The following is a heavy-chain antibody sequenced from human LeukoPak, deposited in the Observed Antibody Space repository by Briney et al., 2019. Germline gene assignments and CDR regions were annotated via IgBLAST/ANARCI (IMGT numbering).Heavy chain of an antibody. Sequence: GGSLRLSCAASGFTFSDYYMSWIRQAPGKGLEWVSYISSSGSTIYYADSVKGRFTVSRDNAKNSLYLQMNSLRAEDTAVYYCARDLSWFGEQGGWFDPWGQGTLVTVSS. CDR1: GFTFSDYY. CDR3: ARDLSWFGEQGGWFDP. J-gene: IGHJ5*02. CDR2: ISSSGSTI. V-gene: IGHV3-11*01. D-gene: IGHD3-10*01.